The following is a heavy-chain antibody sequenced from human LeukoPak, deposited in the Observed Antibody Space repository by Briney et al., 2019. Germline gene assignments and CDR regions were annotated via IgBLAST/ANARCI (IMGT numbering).Heavy chain of an antibody. Sequence: SQTLSLTCDISGYTVSSNSAAWNWIRQSLSRGLEWLGRTYYRSKWYYDYAVSVKSRITISPDTSKNQFSLQLNSVTADDTAVYYCARGFALDFWGQGTMVTVSS. CDR3: ARGFALDF. V-gene: IGHV6-1*01. CDR2: TYYRSKWYY. J-gene: IGHJ3*01. CDR1: GYTVSSNSAA.